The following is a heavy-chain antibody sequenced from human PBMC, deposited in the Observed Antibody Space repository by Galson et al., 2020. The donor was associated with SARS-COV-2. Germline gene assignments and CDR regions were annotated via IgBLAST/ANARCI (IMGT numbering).Heavy chain of an antibody. V-gene: IGHV4-39*07. CDR2: IHYAGSI. CDR3: ARVNDGSGSYSSP. CDR1: SGSISSTSYY. J-gene: IGHJ5*01. D-gene: IGHD3-10*01. Sequence: SETLSLTCSVSSGSISSTSYYWGWIRQSPVKGLEWIANIHYAGSIYYNPSLKSRVTISIQTSKNQFSLKLTSVTAADTAIYYCARVNDGSGSYSSPWGQGTRVTVSS.